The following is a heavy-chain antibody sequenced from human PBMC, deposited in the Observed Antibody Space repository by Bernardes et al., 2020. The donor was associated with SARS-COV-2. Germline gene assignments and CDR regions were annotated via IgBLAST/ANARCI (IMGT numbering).Heavy chain of an antibody. V-gene: IGHV4-34*01. D-gene: IGHD3-3*01. CDR1: GGSFSDYY. CDR3: ARGRVTIYGVLVMLPAAGPFDY. J-gene: IGHJ4*02. Sequence: SETLSLTCAVYGGSFSDYYWSWIRQSPEKGLEWIGEINHSGSTSYNPSLKSRVTISIDTSKNQFSLKLSSVTAADTAAYYCARGRVTIYGVLVMLPAAGPFDYWGQGTLVSVSS. CDR2: INHSGST.